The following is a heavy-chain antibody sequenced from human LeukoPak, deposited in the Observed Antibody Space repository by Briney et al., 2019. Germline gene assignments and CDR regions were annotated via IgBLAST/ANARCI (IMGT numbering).Heavy chain of an antibody. CDR2: ITSDGSIT. Sequence: PGGSLRLSCAASGSSFSNNWMHWVRQAPGQGLVWVSRITSDGSITTYADSVKGRFTISRDNAKNTLYLQMNSLRAEDTAVYYCARDGRWVYYFYGMDVWGQGTTVTVSS. CDR3: ARDGRWVYYFYGMDV. D-gene: IGHD3-3*01. V-gene: IGHV3-74*01. J-gene: IGHJ6*02. CDR1: GSSFSNNW.